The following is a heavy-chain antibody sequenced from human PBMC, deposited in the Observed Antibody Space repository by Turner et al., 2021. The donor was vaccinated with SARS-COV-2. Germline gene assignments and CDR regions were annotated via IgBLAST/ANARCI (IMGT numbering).Heavy chain of an antibody. CDR1: GVTFSIYW. J-gene: IGHJ4*02. V-gene: IGHV3-74*01. CDR2: INSDGSST. CDR3: AREGHTAMGVFFDY. D-gene: IGHD5-18*01. Sequence: VQLVESGGGLVQPGGSLRLPCAASGVTFSIYWMHWVRQAPGKGLGWVSRINSDGSSTSYADSVKGRFTISRDNAKNTLYLQMNSLRAEDTAVYYCAREGHTAMGVFFDYWGQGTLVTVSS.